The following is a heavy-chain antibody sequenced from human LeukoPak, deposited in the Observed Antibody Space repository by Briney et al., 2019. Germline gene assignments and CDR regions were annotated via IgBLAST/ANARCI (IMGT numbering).Heavy chain of an antibody. V-gene: IGHV4-59*01. CDR1: GGSISSYY. J-gene: IGHJ4*02. CDR3: ARLPRGY. Sequence: SEALSLTCTVSGGSISSYYWSWIRQPPGKGLEWIGYIYYSGSTNYNPSLKSRVTISVDTSKNQFSLKLNSVTAADTAVYYCARLPRGYWGQGTLVTVSS. CDR2: IYYSGST.